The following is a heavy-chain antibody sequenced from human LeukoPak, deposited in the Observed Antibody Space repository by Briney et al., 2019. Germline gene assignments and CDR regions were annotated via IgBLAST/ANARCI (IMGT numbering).Heavy chain of an antibody. Sequence: GGSLRLSCAASGFTFSSYGMHWVRQAPGKGLEWVAVIWYDGSNKYYADSVKGRFTISRGNSKNTLYLQMNSLRAEDTAVYYCARPDGRGTQGVLDYWGQGTLVTVSS. CDR1: GFTFSSYG. D-gene: IGHD1-14*01. J-gene: IGHJ4*02. CDR3: ARPDGRGTQGVLDY. V-gene: IGHV3-33*01. CDR2: IWYDGSNK.